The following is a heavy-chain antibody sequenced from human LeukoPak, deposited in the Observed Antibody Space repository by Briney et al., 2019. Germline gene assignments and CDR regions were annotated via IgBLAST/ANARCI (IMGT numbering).Heavy chain of an antibody. V-gene: IGHV3-7*01. Sequence: GGSLRLSCAASGFTFSSYWMSWVRQAPGKGLEWVANIKQDGSEKYYVDSVKGRFTISRDNAKNSLYLQMNSLRAEGTAVYYCARDRIQYQLLNWFDPWGQGTLVTVSS. CDR1: GFTFSSYW. J-gene: IGHJ5*02. CDR2: IKQDGSEK. D-gene: IGHD2-2*01. CDR3: ARDRIQYQLLNWFDP.